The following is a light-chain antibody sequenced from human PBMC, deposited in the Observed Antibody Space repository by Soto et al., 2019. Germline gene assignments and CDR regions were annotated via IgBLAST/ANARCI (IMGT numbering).Light chain of an antibody. CDR1: QSVRTN. Sequence: EIVMTQSPATLSVSPGERVTLSCRASQSVRTNLAWYQHRPGQAPRLLMYGASNRATGFPARFSGGGSGAEFTLTINSLQSEDFAVYYCQPYNNWPLTFGGGTKVDIK. J-gene: IGKJ4*01. CDR2: GAS. V-gene: IGKV3-15*01. CDR3: QPYNNWPLT.